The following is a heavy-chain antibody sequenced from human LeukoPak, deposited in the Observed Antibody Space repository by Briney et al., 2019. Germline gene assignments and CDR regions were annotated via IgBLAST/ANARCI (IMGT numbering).Heavy chain of an antibody. CDR2: IYYSGSS. D-gene: IGHD5/OR15-5a*01. CDR3: ARSVSTDYYGMDV. CDR1: GGSISSGDYY. J-gene: IGHJ6*02. V-gene: IGHV4-30-4*01. Sequence: SQTLSLTCTVSGGSISSGDYYWTWIRQPPGKGLEWIGYIYYSGSSYYNPSLKSRVAISVDTSKNQFSLKLSSVTAADTAVYYCARSVSTDYYGMDVWGQGTTVTVSS.